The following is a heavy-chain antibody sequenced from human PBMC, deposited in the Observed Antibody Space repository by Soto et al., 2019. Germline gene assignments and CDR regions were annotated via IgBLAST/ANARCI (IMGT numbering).Heavy chain of an antibody. V-gene: IGHV4-34*01. CDR3: ARGYYSSASCLCDP. CDR2: INHSGST. CDR1: GGSFSGYY. D-gene: IGHD2-2*01. Sequence: QVQLQQWGAGLLKPSETLSLTCAVYGGSFSGYYWSWIRQPPGKGLEWIGEINHSGSTNYNPSLNSRVTESVDTSKIQFSLKLSSVTAAATAVYYCARGYYSSASCLCDPWGQGSMVTVSS. J-gene: IGHJ5*02.